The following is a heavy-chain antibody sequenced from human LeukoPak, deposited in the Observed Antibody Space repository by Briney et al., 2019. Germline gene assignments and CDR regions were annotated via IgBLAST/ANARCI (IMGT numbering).Heavy chain of an antibody. CDR1: GFTFSSYA. CDR2: ISSNGGTT. D-gene: IGHD3-22*01. Sequence: PGGSLRLSCSASGFTFSSYAMHWVRQAPGKGLEYVSTISSNGGTTYYADSVKGRFTISRDNSKNTLYLQMSSLRAEDTAVYYCVKGHDSSGYYLSYFDYSGQGALVTVSS. CDR3: VKGHDSSGYYLSYFDY. V-gene: IGHV3-64D*09. J-gene: IGHJ4*02.